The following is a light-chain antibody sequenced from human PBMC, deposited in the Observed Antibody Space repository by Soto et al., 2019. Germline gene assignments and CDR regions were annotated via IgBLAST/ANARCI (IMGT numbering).Light chain of an antibody. J-gene: IGKJ1*01. CDR2: GAS. CDR1: QSVRNN. Sequence: EIVMTQSPATLSVSPGDRATLSCRTSQSVRNNLAWYQQKPGQAPRLLIYGASTRATGIAARFSGSGSGTEFTLTINSLQSDDFAVYFCQHYHNWPPWTVGRGTKV. CDR3: QHYHNWPPWT. V-gene: IGKV3-15*01.